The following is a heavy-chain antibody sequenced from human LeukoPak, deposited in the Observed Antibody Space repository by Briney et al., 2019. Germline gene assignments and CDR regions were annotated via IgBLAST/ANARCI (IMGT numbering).Heavy chain of an antibody. V-gene: IGHV3-30*18. CDR2: ISYDGSNK. CDR3: AKGRYSSSWFQFDY. CDR1: GFTFSSYG. J-gene: IGHJ4*02. D-gene: IGHD6-13*01. Sequence: GGSLRLSCAASGFTFSSYGMHWVRQAPGKGLEWVVVISYDGSNKYCADSVKGRFTISRDNSKNTLYLQMNSLRAEDTAVYYCAKGRYSSSWFQFDYWGQGTLVTVSS.